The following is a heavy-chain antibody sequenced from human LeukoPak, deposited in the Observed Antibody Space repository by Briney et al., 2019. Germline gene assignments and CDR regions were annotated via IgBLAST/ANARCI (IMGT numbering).Heavy chain of an antibody. Sequence: GGSLRLSCAASGFTFSDYYMSWIRQAPGKGLEWVSYISSSGSTIYYADSVKGRFTISRDNAKNSLYLQMNSLRAEDTAVYYCARAPTTDYDSSGYYLPPHYFDFWGQGTLVTVSS. J-gene: IGHJ4*02. D-gene: IGHD3-22*01. V-gene: IGHV3-11*04. CDR1: GFTFSDYY. CDR3: ARAPTTDYDSSGYYLPPHYFDF. CDR2: ISSSGSTI.